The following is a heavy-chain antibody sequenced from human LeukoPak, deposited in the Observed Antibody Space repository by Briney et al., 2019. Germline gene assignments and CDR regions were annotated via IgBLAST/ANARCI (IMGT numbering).Heavy chain of an antibody. D-gene: IGHD3-3*01. CDR1: GYTFTSYG. Sequence: ASVKVSCKASGYTFTSYGISWVRQAPGQGLEWMGWISAYNGNTNYAQKLQGRVTMTTDTSTSTAYMELRSLRSDDTAVYYCARGGYDFWSGYYREYFQHWGQGTLVTVSS. J-gene: IGHJ1*01. CDR3: ARGGYDFWSGYYREYFQH. V-gene: IGHV1-18*01. CDR2: ISAYNGNT.